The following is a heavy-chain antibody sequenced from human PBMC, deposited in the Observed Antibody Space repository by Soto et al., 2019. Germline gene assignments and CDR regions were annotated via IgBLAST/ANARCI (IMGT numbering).Heavy chain of an antibody. CDR2: ISGSGGST. V-gene: IGHV3-23*01. J-gene: IGHJ4*02. D-gene: IGHD5-18*01. CDR1: GFTFSSYA. CDR3: AKEGIQLWLLGAYFDY. Sequence: PGGSLRLSCAASGFTFSSYAMSWVRQAPGKGLEWVSAISGSGGSTYYADSVKGRFTISRDNSKNTLYLQMNSLRAEDTAVYYCAKEGIQLWLLGAYFDYWGQGTLVTVSS.